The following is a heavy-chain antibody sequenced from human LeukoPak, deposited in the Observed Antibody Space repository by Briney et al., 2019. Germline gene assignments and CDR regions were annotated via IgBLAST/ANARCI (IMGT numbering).Heavy chain of an antibody. V-gene: IGHV3-66*01. D-gene: IGHD6-19*01. Sequence: GGSLRLSCAASGFTFSDYYMTWVRQAPGKGLEWVSILYTGGSTYYAKSVKDRFSISRDISKNTLYLQMSSLRAEDTALYYCVRGTYGSGSYFDYWGQGTLVTVSS. CDR1: GFTFSDYY. J-gene: IGHJ4*02. CDR3: VRGTYGSGSYFDY. CDR2: LYTGGST.